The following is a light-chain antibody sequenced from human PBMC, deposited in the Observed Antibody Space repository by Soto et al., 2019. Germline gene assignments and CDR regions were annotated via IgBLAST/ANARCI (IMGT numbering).Light chain of an antibody. CDR3: QQYNGYSRT. Sequence: DIQMTQSPSTLSASVGDRVTITCRASQSIGDSLAWYQQKPGKAPYLLISDVSSLERGVPSRFSGSGSGTEFTLTISSMQPDDFETFYCQQYNGYSRTFGQGTKVEI. CDR1: QSIGDS. J-gene: IGKJ1*01. V-gene: IGKV1-5*01. CDR2: DVS.